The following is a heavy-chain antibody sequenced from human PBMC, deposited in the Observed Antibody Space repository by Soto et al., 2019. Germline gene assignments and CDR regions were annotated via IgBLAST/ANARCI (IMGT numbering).Heavy chain of an antibody. D-gene: IGHD1-26*01. CDR1: GFTFSSYS. CDR3: ARDVGGYRERGY. V-gene: IGHV3-48*01. CDR2: ISSSSSTI. J-gene: IGHJ4*02. Sequence: EVQLVESGGGLVQPGGSLRLSCAASGFTFSSYSMNWVRQAPGKGLEWVSYISSSSSTIYYADSVKGRFTISRDNAKNTLYLQMNSLSAEYTAVYSCARDVGGYRERGYGGQGTLVTVSS.